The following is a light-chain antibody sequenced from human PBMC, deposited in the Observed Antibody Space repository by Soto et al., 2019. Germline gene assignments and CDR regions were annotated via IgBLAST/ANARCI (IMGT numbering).Light chain of an antibody. J-gene: IGLJ7*01. CDR3: SSYTSSSTRV. CDR2: EVS. V-gene: IGLV2-14*01. CDR1: SSDVGGYNY. Sequence: QSALTQPASVSGSPGQSITISCTGTSSDVGGYNYVSWYQQHPGKDPKLMIYEVSHRPSGVSNRFSGSKSGNTASLTISGLQDEDEADYYCSSYTSSSTRVFGGGTQLTVL.